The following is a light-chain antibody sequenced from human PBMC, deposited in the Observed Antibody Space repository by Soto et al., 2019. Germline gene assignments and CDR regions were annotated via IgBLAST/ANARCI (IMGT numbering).Light chain of an antibody. CDR2: DVS. V-gene: IGLV2-14*03. CDR1: SSDVGVYNY. CDR3: ASYTTSATYV. J-gene: IGLJ1*01. Sequence: QPVLTQPASVSGSPGQSITISCTGTSSDVGVYNYVSWYQQHPGKAPKLMIYDVSDRPSGISARFSGSKSGNTASLTISGLQAEDEADYYCASYTTSATYVFGTGTKLTVL.